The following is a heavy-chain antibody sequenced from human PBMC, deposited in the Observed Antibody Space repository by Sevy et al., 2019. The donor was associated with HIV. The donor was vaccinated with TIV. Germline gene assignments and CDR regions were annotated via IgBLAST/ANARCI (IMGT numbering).Heavy chain of an antibody. CDR1: GFIFNDAW. CDR3: TTTVAAPEHLDY. D-gene: IGHD2-21*01. V-gene: IGHV3-15*01. Sequence: GGSLRLSCAASGFIFNDAWMSWVRQAPGKGLEWVGRIRSKTDGGTTDSAAPVKGRFTISRDDSKNTLYLQMNSLKTEDTAIYYCTTTVAAPEHLDYWGQGTLVTVSS. J-gene: IGHJ4*02. CDR2: IRSKTDGGTT.